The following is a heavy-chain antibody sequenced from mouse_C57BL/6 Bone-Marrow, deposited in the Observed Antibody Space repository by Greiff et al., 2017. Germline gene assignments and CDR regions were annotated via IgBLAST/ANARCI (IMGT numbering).Heavy chain of an antibody. V-gene: IGHV1-26*01. CDR1: GYTFTDYY. D-gene: IGHD2-2*01. J-gene: IGHJ2*01. Sequence: EVQLQQSGPELVKPGASVKISCKASGYTFTDYYMNWVKQSPGKSLEWIGDINPNNGGTSYNQKFKGKATLTVDKSSSTAYMELSSLTSADSAVYYCARGLPLDYWGQGTTLTVSS. CDR3: ARGLPLDY. CDR2: INPNNGGT.